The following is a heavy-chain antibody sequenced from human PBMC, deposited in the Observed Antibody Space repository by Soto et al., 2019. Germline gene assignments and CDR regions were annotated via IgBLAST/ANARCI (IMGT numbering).Heavy chain of an antibody. J-gene: IGHJ5*02. D-gene: IGHD2-15*01. CDR1: GYSFTSYW. CDR3: ARSGGRSSWAGNWFDP. Sequence: PGESLKISCKGSGYSFTSYWISWVRQMPGKGLEWMGIIYPGDSDTRYSPSFQGQVTISADKSISTAYLQWSSLKASDTAMYYCARSGGRSSWAGNWFDPWGQGTLVTVS. CDR2: IYPGDSDT. V-gene: IGHV5-51*01.